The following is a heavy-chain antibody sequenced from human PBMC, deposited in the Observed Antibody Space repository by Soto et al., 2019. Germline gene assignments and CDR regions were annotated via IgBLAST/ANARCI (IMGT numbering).Heavy chain of an antibody. J-gene: IGHJ6*02. D-gene: IGHD3-3*01. CDR3: ARVLADDFWSGYMDV. CDR2: IIPIFGTA. CDR1: GVTFSSYA. V-gene: IGHV1-69*13. Sequence: SVKVSCKASGVTFSSYAISWVRQAPGQGLEWMGGIIPIFGTANYAQKFQGRVTITADESTSTAYMELSSLRSEDTAVYYCARVLADDFWSGYMDVWGQGTTVTVSS.